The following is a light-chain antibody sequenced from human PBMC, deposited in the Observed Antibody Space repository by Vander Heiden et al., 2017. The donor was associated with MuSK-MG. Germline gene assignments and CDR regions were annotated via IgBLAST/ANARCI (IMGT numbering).Light chain of an antibody. CDR1: SSNIGAGYD. J-gene: IGLJ2*01. V-gene: IGLV1-40*01. CDR2: GNS. CDR3: QSYDSSMSGV. Sequence: QSVLTQPPSVSGAPGQRVTISCTGSSSNIGAGYDVHWYQQLPGTAPKLLIYGNSNRPSGVPDRFSGSKSGTSASLAITGLQAEEEADYYCQSYDSSMSGVFGGGTKLTVL.